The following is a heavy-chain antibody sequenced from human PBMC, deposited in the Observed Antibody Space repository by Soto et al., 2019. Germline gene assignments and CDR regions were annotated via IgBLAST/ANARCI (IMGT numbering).Heavy chain of an antibody. D-gene: IGHD4-4*01. Sequence: QLQLQESGPGLVKPSETLSLTCTVSGGSISSSSYYLGWIRQPPGKGLEWIGSIYYSGSTYYNPSLKSRVTISVDTSKYQFSLELSSVTAADTAVYYCARLPTVTRGWFDPWGQGTLVTVSS. V-gene: IGHV4-39*01. CDR1: GGSISSSSYY. J-gene: IGHJ5*02. CDR3: ARLPTVTRGWFDP. CDR2: IYYSGST.